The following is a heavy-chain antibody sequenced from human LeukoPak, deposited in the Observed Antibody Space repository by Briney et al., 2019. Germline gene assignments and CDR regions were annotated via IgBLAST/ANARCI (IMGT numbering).Heavy chain of an antibody. V-gene: IGHV3-21*01. CDR2: MSSSSSYI. D-gene: IGHD1-26*01. J-gene: IGHJ3*02. CDR1: GCTFSSYS. CDR3: ARDEWGDAFDI. Sequence: GGSLRLSCAASGCTFSSYSMNWVRQAPGKGLEWVSSMSSSSSYIHSADSVRVRFTISRDNAKNSLFLQMNSLRAEDTAVYYCARDEWGDAFDIWGQGTMVTVFS.